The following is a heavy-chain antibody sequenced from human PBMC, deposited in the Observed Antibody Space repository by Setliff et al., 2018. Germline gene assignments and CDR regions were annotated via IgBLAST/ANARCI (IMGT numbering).Heavy chain of an antibody. CDR1: GFTFSSYG. CDR2: IRYDGSNK. CDR3: AKDPRDTYYNFGY. Sequence: GSLRLSCAASGFTFSSYGMHWVRQAPGKGLEWVAFIRYDGSNKYYADSVKGRFTISRDNSKSTLYLQMNSLRAEDTAVYYCAKDPRDTYYNFGYWGQGTLVTVSS. D-gene: IGHD3-3*01. V-gene: IGHV3-30*02. J-gene: IGHJ4*02.